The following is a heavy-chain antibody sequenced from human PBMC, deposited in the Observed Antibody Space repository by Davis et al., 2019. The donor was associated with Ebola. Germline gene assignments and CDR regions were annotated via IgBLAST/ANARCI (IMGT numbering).Heavy chain of an antibody. Sequence: PSETLSLTCTVSGGSISSSSYYWGWIRQPPGKGLEWIGSIYYSGSTYYNPSPKSRVTISVDTSKNQFSLKLSSVTAADTAVYYCARGYSGYDPYYYYGMDVWGQGTTVTVSS. D-gene: IGHD5-12*01. CDR1: GGSISSSSYY. CDR2: IYYSGST. CDR3: ARGYSGYDPYYYYGMDV. J-gene: IGHJ6*02. V-gene: IGHV4-39*01.